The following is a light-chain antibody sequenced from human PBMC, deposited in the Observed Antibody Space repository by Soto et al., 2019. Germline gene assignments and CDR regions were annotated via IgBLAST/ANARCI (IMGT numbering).Light chain of an antibody. Sequence: EIVLTQSPGTLSFSPGERATLSCRAIQSVSSSYLAWYQQTPGQAPRLLIYGASSRATGIPDRFSGSGSGTDFTLTISRLEPEDFAVYYCQQYGSSPPITFGQGTRLEIK. J-gene: IGKJ5*01. V-gene: IGKV3-20*01. CDR2: GAS. CDR1: QSVSSSY. CDR3: QQYGSSPPIT.